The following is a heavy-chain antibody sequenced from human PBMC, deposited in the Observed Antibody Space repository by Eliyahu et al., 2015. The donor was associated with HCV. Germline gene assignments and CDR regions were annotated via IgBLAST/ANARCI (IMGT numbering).Heavy chain of an antibody. Sequence: ESGGGVVQPGRSLRLSCAASGFTFSTYGMHWVRQAPGKGLEWVAGIWYDGSNKFYADSVKGRFTISRDNSKNTLYLQMNSLRAEDTAVYYCARDFAAAAGRDAFDIWGQGTVVTVSS. CDR2: IWYDGSNK. D-gene: IGHD6-13*01. J-gene: IGHJ3*02. CDR3: ARDFAAAAGRDAFDI. V-gene: IGHV3-33*08. CDR1: GFTFSTYG.